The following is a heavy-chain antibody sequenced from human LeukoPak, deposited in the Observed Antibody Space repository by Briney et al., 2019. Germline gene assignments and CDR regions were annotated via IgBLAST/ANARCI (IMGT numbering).Heavy chain of an antibody. Sequence: GGSLRLSCAASGFTFSSYAMSWVRQAPGKGLEWVSAISGSGGTTYYADSVKGRFTISRDNSKNTLYLQMNSLRAEDTAVYYCAKVSGYYPYFDYGGQGTLVTVSS. CDR3: AKVSGYYPYFDY. J-gene: IGHJ4*02. V-gene: IGHV3-23*01. D-gene: IGHD3-22*01. CDR1: GFTFSSYA. CDR2: ISGSGGTT.